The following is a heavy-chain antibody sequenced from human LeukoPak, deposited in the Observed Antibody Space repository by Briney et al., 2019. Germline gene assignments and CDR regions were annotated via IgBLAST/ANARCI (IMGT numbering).Heavy chain of an antibody. CDR1: GYTFTSYY. V-gene: IGHV1-46*01. D-gene: IGHD3-10*01. J-gene: IGHJ4*02. CDR2: INPSGGST. CDR3: ARDAPVVRGVIIAFDY. Sequence: ASVKVSCKASGYTFTSYYMHWVRQAPGQGLEWMGIINPSGGSTSYAQKFQGRVTMTRDTSTSTVYMELSSLRSEDTAVYYCARDAPVVRGVIIAFDYWGQGTPVTVSS.